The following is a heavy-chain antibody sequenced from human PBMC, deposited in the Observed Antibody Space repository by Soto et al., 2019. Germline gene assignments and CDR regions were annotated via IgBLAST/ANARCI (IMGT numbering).Heavy chain of an antibody. D-gene: IGHD1-26*01. Sequence: QVQLVQSGAEVKKPGSSVKVSCKASGGTFSSYAISWVRQAPGQGLEWMGGIIPIFGTANYAPKFQGRVTNTADESKSIAYMELGSLRSEDTAVYYCARVEPGYYYYYGMDVWGQGTTVTVSS. CDR1: GGTFSSYA. J-gene: IGHJ6*02. CDR3: ARVEPGYYYYYGMDV. V-gene: IGHV1-69*01. CDR2: IIPIFGTA.